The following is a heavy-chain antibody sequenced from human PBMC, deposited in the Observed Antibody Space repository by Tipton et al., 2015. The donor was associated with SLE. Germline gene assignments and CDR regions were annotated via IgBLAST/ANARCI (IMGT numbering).Heavy chain of an antibody. CDR2: IYHSGST. J-gene: IGHJ4*02. CDR3: ARTEWYQSFDY. V-gene: IGHV4-30-2*02. Sequence: TLSLTCAVSGGSISSGGYSWSWIRQPPGKGLEWIGEIYHSGSTNYNPSLKSRVTISVDTSKNQFSLKLSSVTAADTAVYYCARTEWYQSFDYWGQGTLVTVSS. D-gene: IGHD2-2*01. CDR1: GGSISSGGYS.